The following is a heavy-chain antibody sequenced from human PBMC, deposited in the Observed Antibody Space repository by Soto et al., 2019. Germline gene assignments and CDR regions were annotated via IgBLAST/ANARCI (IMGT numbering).Heavy chain of an antibody. D-gene: IGHD3-3*01. Sequence: EVQLLESGGGLVQPGGSLRLSCAASGFTFSSYAMSWVRQAPGKGLEWVSAISGSGGSTYYADSVKGRFTISRDNSKNTLYLQMNSLRAEDTAVYYCVKVPYYDFWSGSNWFDPWGQGTLVTVSS. CDR2: ISGSGGST. CDR3: VKVPYYDFWSGSNWFDP. CDR1: GFTFSSYA. J-gene: IGHJ5*02. V-gene: IGHV3-23*01.